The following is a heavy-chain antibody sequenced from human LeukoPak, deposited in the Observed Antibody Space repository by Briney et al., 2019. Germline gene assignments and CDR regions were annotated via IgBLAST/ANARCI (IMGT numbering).Heavy chain of an antibody. CDR1: GFTVSSNY. V-gene: IGHV3-66*01. CDR3: AREKRRIAAAGINFDY. J-gene: IGHJ4*02. CDR2: IYSGGST. D-gene: IGHD6-13*01. Sequence: GGSLRLSCAASGFTVSSNYMSWVRQAPGKGLEWVSVIYSGGSTYYADSVRGRFTISRGNSKNTLYLQMNSLRAEDTAVYYCAREKRRIAAAGINFDYWGQGTLVTVSS.